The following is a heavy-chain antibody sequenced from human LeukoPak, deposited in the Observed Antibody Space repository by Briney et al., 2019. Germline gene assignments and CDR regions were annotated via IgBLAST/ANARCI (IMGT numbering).Heavy chain of an antibody. CDR2: INQVGSEI. D-gene: IGHD4-11*01. Sequence: GGSLRLSCAASGFTFRSYWMIWVRQAPRKGLEWVANINQVGSEIYYVDSVKGRFTISRDNAKNSLYLQINSLRAEDTAVFYCARGTTSGPGAEYWGQGTLLTVSS. CDR3: ARGTTSGPGAEY. J-gene: IGHJ4*02. CDR1: GFTFRSYW. V-gene: IGHV3-7*04.